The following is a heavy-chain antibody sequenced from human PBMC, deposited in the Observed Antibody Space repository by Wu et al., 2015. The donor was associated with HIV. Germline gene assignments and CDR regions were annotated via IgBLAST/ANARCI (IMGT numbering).Heavy chain of an antibody. CDR2: IIPLFDVV. V-gene: IGHV1-69*10. J-gene: IGHJ4*02. CDR1: GGTLTTYA. D-gene: IGHD2-2*01. Sequence: QVQLVQSGAEVKKPGSSVKVSCKASGGTLTTYAFNWVRQAPGQGLEWMGGIIPLFDVVQYAQKFRDRVTITTDKSTSTAYMELSSLRSEDTAIYYCARVYSSTWYDFFDSWGQGTLVTVSS. CDR3: ARVYSSTWYDFFDS.